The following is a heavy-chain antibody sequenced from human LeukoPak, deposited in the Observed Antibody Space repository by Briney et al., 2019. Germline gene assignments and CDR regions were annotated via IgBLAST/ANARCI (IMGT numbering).Heavy chain of an antibody. V-gene: IGHV1-69*01. Sequence: SVKVSCKASGGTFSSYAISWVRQAPGQGLEWMGGIIPIFGTANYAQKFQGRVTVTADESTSTAYMELSSLRSEDTAVYYCAREHIVVVTAIRGDYYYGMDVWGQGTTVTVSS. CDR3: AREHIVVVTAIRGDYYYGMDV. CDR1: GGTFSSYA. J-gene: IGHJ6*02. D-gene: IGHD2-21*02. CDR2: IIPIFGTA.